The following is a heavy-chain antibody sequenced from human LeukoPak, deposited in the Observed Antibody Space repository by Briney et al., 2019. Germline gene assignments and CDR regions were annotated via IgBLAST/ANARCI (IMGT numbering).Heavy chain of an antibody. D-gene: IGHD6-19*01. Sequence: GRSLRLSCAASGVTFDDYAMHWVRHAPGEGLEWGSGISWNSGSIGYADSVKGLFTISRDNDKNSLYLQMNSLRAEDTALYYCAKDLNYAGGWITYDYWGQGTLVTVSS. V-gene: IGHV3-9*01. J-gene: IGHJ4*02. CDR3: AKDLNYAGGWITYDY. CDR1: GVTFDDYA. CDR2: ISWNSGSI.